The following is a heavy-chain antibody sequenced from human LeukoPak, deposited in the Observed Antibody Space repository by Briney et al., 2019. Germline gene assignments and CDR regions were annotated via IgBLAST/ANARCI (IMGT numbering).Heavy chain of an antibody. V-gene: IGHV3-30*04. CDR3: ARDSSMDV. Sequence: GGSLRLSCAASGFNFMRYAMSWVRQAPGKGLEWVAVISYDGSNKYYADSVKGRFTISRDNSKNTLYLQMNSLRAEDTAVYYCARDSSMDVWGQGTTVTVSS. CDR1: GFNFMRYA. CDR2: ISYDGSNK. J-gene: IGHJ6*02.